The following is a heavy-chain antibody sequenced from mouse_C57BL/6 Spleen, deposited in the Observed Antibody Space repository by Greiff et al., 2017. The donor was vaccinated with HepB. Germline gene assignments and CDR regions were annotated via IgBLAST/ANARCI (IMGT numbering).Heavy chain of an antibody. Sequence: EVKLVESGGGLVKPGGSLKLSCAASGFTFSSYTMSWVRQTPEKRLEWVATISGGGGNTYYPDSVKGRFTISRDNAKNTLYLQMSSLRSEDTALYYCARQYGNYFDYWGQGTTLTVSS. J-gene: IGHJ2*01. CDR2: ISGGGGNT. V-gene: IGHV5-9*01. CDR1: GFTFSSYT. CDR3: ARQYGNYFDY. D-gene: IGHD2-10*02.